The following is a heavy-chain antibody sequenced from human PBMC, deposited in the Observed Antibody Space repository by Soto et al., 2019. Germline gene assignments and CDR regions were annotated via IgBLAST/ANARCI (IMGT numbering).Heavy chain of an antibody. Sequence: SETLSLTCTVSGGSISSSSYYWGWIRQPPGKGLEWIGSIYYSGSTYYNPSLKSRVTISVDTSKNQFSLKLSSVTAADTAVYYCARRPSPYVDYDRIRFDPWGQGTLVTVSS. CDR3: ARRPSPYVDYDRIRFDP. J-gene: IGHJ5*02. CDR1: GGSISSSSYY. CDR2: IYYSGST. V-gene: IGHV4-39*01. D-gene: IGHD3-22*01.